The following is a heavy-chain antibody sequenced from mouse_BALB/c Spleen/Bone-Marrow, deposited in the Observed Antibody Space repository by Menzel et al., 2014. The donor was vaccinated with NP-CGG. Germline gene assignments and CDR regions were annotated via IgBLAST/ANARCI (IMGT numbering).Heavy chain of an antibody. CDR1: GFTFSDYY. CDR3: ARGSSYFDY. J-gene: IGHJ2*01. CDR2: ISDGGSYT. D-gene: IGHD1-1*01. Sequence: EVKLMESGGGLVKPGGSLKLSCAASGFTFSDYYMYWVRQTPEKRLEWVATISDGGSYTYYPDSVKGRFTISRDHAKNNLYLQMSSLKSEDTAMYYCARGSSYFDYWGQGTTLTVSS. V-gene: IGHV5-4*02.